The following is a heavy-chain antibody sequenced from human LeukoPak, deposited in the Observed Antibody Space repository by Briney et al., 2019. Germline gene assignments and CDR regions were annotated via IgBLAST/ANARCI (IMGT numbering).Heavy chain of an antibody. D-gene: IGHD1-1*01. V-gene: IGHV3-30*03. CDR3: AREVPDDAFDI. CDR1: GFTFSSYG. J-gene: IGHJ3*02. Sequence: GGSLRLSRAASGFTFSSYGMHWVRQAPGKGLEWVAVISYDGSNKYYADSVKGRFTISRDNAKNSLYLQMNSLRAEDTAVYYCAREVPDDAFDIWGQGTMVTVSS. CDR2: ISYDGSNK.